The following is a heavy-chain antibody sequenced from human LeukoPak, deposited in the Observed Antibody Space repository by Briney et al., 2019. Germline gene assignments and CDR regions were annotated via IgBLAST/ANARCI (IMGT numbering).Heavy chain of an antibody. CDR3: ARVRDGYNDAYDI. J-gene: IGHJ3*02. V-gene: IGHV1-69*05. Sequence: ASVKVSCTASGVTFSSYGFSWVRQAPGQGLEWMGGIIPIFGTATYAQKFQGRVTMTRDTSTSTVYMELSSLRSEDTAVYYCARVRDGYNDAYDIWGQGTMVTVHS. CDR1: GVTFSSYG. D-gene: IGHD5-24*01. CDR2: IIPIFGTA.